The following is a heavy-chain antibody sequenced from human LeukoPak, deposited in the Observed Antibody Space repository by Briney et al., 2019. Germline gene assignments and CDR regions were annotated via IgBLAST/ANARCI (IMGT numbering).Heavy chain of an antibody. CDR2: IIHSGST. CDR3: ARRNDFVVVVAATGAFDV. Sequence: KPSETLSLTCAVYGGSFSGYYWSWIRQPPGKGLEWIGEIIHSGSTNYNPSLKSRVTISVDTSKNQFPLKLSSVTAADTAVYFCARRNDFVVVVAATGAFDVWGPRGNGHRLF. D-gene: IGHD2-15*01. CDR1: GGSFSGYY. J-gene: IGHJ3*01. V-gene: IGHV4-34*12.